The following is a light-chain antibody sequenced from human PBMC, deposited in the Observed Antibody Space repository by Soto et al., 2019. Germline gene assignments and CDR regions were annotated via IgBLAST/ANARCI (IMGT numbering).Light chain of an antibody. CDR3: CSFAGSGWV. J-gene: IGLJ3*02. V-gene: IGLV2-11*01. CDR2: DVT. Sequence: QSLLTQPRSVSESPGQSVTISCTGTSSDIGRYNYVSWYQQHPGKAPKLLIYDVTRRPSGVPARFSGSKSDNTASLTLSGLQAEDEAHYYCCSFAGSGWVFGGGTKLTVL. CDR1: SSDIGRYNY.